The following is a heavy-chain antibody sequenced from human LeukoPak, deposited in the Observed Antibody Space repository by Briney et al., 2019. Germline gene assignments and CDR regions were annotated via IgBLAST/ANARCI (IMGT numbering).Heavy chain of an antibody. Sequence: SETLSLTCTVSGGSISSYYWSWIRQPPGKGLEWIGYIYYSGSTNYNPSLKSRVTISVDTSKNQFSLKLSSVTAADTAVYYCARHSYYYDSSGYYVFDYWGQGTPVTVSS. D-gene: IGHD3-22*01. CDR3: ARHSYYYDSSGYYVFDY. CDR2: IYYSGST. CDR1: GGSISSYY. V-gene: IGHV4-59*08. J-gene: IGHJ4*02.